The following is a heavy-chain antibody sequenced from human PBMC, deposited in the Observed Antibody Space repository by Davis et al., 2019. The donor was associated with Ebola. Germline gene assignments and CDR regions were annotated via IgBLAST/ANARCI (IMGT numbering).Heavy chain of an antibody. CDR3: AKVGCGWYYYFDS. CDR2: ISGAGGST. V-gene: IGHV3-23*01. CDR1: GFTFSSYG. J-gene: IGHJ4*02. Sequence: GESLKISCAASGFTFSSYGMSWVRQAPGKGLEWVSAISGAGGSTYYADSVKGPFTISRDNSKNTLSLQMDSLRAEDTAVYYCAKVGCGWYYYFDSWGPGTLVTVSS. D-gene: IGHD6-19*01.